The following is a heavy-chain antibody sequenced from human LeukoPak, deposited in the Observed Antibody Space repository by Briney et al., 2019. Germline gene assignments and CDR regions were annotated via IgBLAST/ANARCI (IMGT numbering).Heavy chain of an antibody. V-gene: IGHV1-46*01. D-gene: IGHD3-22*01. J-gene: IGHJ5*02. CDR2: ISPRGGST. Sequence: ASVKVSCKASGYTFTSYYMHWVRQAHGRGLEWMGIISPRGGSTSYAQKFQGRVTMTRDTSTSTVYMELSSLRSEDTAVYYCARSKYYCDSIGLVFGESNWFDPWAQGTLVTVSS. CDR1: GYTFTSYY. CDR3: ARSKYYCDSIGLVFGESNWFDP.